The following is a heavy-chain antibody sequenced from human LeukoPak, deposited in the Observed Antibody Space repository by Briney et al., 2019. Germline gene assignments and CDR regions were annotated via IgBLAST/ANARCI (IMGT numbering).Heavy chain of an antibody. CDR1: GSSLSGLS. CDR3: ARDTVDCSGGSCPQYGFDY. D-gene: IGHD2-15*01. Sequence: ASVKVSCTVSGSSLSGLSMHWVRHSPPKGLEWLGGFHPEDDEIIYAQNFQGRVTMTRDTSTSTVYMELSSLRSEDTAVYYCARDTVDCSGGSCPQYGFDYWGQGTLVTVSS. CDR2: FHPEDDEI. V-gene: IGHV1-24*01. J-gene: IGHJ4*02.